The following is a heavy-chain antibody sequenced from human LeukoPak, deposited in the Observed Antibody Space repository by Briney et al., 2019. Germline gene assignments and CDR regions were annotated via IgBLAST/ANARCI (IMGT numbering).Heavy chain of an antibody. V-gene: IGHV1-46*03. CDR2: INPSGGST. D-gene: IGHD1-26*01. Sequence: ASVKVSCKASGYTFTSYYMHWVRQAPGQGLEWMGIINPSGGSTSYAQKFQGRVTMTRDTSTSTVYMELSSQRSEDTAVYYCALWELRNDAFDIWGQGTMVTVSS. CDR1: GYTFTSYY. CDR3: ALWELRNDAFDI. J-gene: IGHJ3*02.